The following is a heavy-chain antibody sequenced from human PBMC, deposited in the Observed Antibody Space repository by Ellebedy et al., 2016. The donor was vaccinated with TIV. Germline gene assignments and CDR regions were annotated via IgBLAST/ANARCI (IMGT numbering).Heavy chain of an antibody. CDR3: AGGPAVAGYFDY. J-gene: IGHJ4*02. Sequence: SVKVSCXASGGTFSSYAISWVRQAPGQGLEWMGGIIPIFGTANYAQKFQGRVTITADESTSTAYMELSSLRSEDTAVYYCAGGPAVAGYFDYWGQGTLVTVSS. CDR1: GGTFSSYA. V-gene: IGHV1-69*13. D-gene: IGHD6-19*01. CDR2: IIPIFGTA.